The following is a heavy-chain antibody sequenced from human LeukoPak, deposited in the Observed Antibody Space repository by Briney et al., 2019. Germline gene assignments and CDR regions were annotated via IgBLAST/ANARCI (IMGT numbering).Heavy chain of an antibody. CDR1: GGSISSYY. V-gene: IGHV4-59*12. CDR3: ARGALYYYDSSGYSDAFDI. D-gene: IGHD3-22*01. CDR2: IYYSGST. J-gene: IGHJ3*02. Sequence: SETLSLTCTVSGGSISSYYCSWIRQPPGKGLEWIGYIYYSGSTNYNPSLKSRVTISVDTSKNQFSLKLSSVTAADTAVYYCARGALYYYDSSGYSDAFDIWGQGTMVTVSS.